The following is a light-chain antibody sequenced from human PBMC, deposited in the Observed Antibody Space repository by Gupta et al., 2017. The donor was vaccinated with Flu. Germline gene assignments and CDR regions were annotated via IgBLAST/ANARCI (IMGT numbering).Light chain of an antibody. CDR1: HSLLHSNGYNY. CDR3: MQALQTPIT. CDR2: LGS. V-gene: IGKV2-28*01. J-gene: IGKJ5*01. Sequence: VTPGEPASISCRSSHSLLHSNGYNYLDWYLQKPGQSPQLLIYLGSSRASGVPDRFSGSGSGTDFTLKISRVEAEDVGVYYCMQALQTPITFGQGTRLEIK.